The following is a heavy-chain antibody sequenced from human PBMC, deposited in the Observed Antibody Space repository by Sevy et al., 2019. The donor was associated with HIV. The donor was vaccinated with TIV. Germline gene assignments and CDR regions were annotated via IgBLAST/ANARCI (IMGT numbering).Heavy chain of an antibody. Sequence: ASVKVSCKASGYTFTSYSINWVRQAPGQGLDWMGRISGYNGDTLYAQKFQGRVTMTTDTSTNTAYMELRSLRSDDTAVYYCARDSCSGGSCYQSGVYWGQGTLVTVSS. J-gene: IGHJ4*02. CDR2: ISGYNGDT. CDR3: ARDSCSGGSCYQSGVY. D-gene: IGHD2-15*01. CDR1: GYTFTSYS. V-gene: IGHV1-18*04.